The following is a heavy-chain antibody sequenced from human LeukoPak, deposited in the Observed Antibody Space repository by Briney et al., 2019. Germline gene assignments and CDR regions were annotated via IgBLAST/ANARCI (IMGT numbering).Heavy chain of an antibody. CDR3: AKAYSGSILGGFDY. CDR1: GFTFSSYA. V-gene: IGHV3-23*01. D-gene: IGHD3-10*01. CDR2: ISGSGGST. Sequence: GGSLRLSCAASGFTFSSYAMSWVRQAPGEGVGWVSAISGSGGSTYYADSVKGRFTVSRDNSKNTLYLQMNSLRAGDTAVYYCAKAYSGSILGGFDYWGQRTLVTVSS. J-gene: IGHJ4*02.